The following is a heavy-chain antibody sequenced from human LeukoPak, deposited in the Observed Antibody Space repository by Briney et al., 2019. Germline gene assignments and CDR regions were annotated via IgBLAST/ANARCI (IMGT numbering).Heavy chain of an antibody. J-gene: IGHJ3*02. D-gene: IGHD3-16*01. CDR1: GYTFTSYY. CDR3: ARGLTFGGVTNDAFDI. Sequence: GASVKVSCKASGYTFTSYYMNWVRQAPGQGLEWMGIINPTGGSTSYAQKFQGRVTMTRDTSTSTVYMELSSLRSEDTAVYYCARGLTFGGVTNDAFDIWGQGTMVTASS. V-gene: IGHV1-46*01. CDR2: INPTGGST.